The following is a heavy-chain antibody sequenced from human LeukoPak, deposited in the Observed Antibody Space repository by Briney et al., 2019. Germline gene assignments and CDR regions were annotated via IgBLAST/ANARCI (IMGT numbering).Heavy chain of an antibody. CDR2: INAGNGNT. V-gene: IGHV1-3*01. D-gene: IGHD3-3*01. CDR3: ARGHRPFITIFGVVNLRRGYFDY. CDR1: GYTFTSYA. Sequence: ASVKVSCKASGYTFTSYAMHWVRQAPGQRLEWMGWINAGNGNTKYSQKFQGRVTITRDTSASTAYMELSSLRSEDTAVYCCARGHRPFITIFGVVNLRRGYFDYWGQGTLVTVSS. J-gene: IGHJ4*02.